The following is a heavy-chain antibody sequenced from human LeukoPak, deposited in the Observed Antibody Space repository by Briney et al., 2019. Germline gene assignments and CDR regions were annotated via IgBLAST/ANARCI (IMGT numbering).Heavy chain of an antibody. CDR1: GFTFSNYD. Sequence: PGGSLRLSCEASGFTFSNYDMGWVRQAPGEGLGWVSSISGSGSSTYYADSVKGRFTISRDNPKNAQYLQMSSLRAEDTAVYYCAKAIAATGRWWIFDYWGQGTLVTVSS. D-gene: IGHD6-13*01. CDR3: AKAIAATGRWWIFDY. J-gene: IGHJ4*02. CDR2: ISGSGSST. V-gene: IGHV3-23*01.